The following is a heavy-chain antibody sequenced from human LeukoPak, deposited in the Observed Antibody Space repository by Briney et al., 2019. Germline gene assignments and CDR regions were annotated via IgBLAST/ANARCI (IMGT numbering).Heavy chain of an antibody. CDR2: IRYDGSNK. J-gene: IGHJ4*02. V-gene: IGHV3-30*02. Sequence: GGSLRLSCAASGFTYSSYGMHWVRQAPGKGLEWVAFIRYDGSNKYYADSVKGRFTISRDNSKNTLYLQMNSLRAEDTAVYYCARVDYYGSPVDYWGQGTLVTVSS. D-gene: IGHD3-10*01. CDR1: GFTYSSYG. CDR3: ARVDYYGSPVDY.